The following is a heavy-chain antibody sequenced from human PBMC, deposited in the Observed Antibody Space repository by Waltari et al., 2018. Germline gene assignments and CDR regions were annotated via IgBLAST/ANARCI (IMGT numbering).Heavy chain of an antibody. J-gene: IGHJ3*02. CDR2: IYYSGST. D-gene: IGHD1-26*01. CDR1: GGSISSGDYY. CDR3: ATEPEWELLLGRGAFDI. Sequence: QVQLQESGPGLVKPSQTLSLTCTVSGGSISSGDYYWSWLRQPPGKGLEWIGYIYYSGSTYYNPSLKSRVTISVDTSKNQFSLKLSSVTAADTAVYYCATEPEWELLLGRGAFDIWGQGTMVTVSS. V-gene: IGHV4-30-4*01.